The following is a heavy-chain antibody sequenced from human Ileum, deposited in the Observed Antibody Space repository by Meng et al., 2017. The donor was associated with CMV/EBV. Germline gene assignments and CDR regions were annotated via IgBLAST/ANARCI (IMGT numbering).Heavy chain of an antibody. J-gene: IGHJ4*02. CDR3: ARASPQRRFLSY. Sequence: QVQLQPVGAGLLQPSETLSLMCAFYGGSFSEYHWSWIRQPPGKGLEWIGEINHGGSSNYNPSLKSRVTISVDRSRNQVSLKLTSVTAADTAVYYCARASPQRRFLSYWGQGTLVTASS. CDR1: GGSFSEYH. D-gene: IGHD3-3*01. V-gene: IGHV4-34*01. CDR2: INHGGSS.